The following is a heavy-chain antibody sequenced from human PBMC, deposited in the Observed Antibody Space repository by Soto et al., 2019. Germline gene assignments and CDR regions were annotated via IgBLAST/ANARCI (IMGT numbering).Heavy chain of an antibody. Sequence: ASVKVSCKASGYIFTDYYMHWVRQAPGQEHGRMGRINPNSGGKNYAQKFQGWVTMTRDTSISTAYMELSRLRSDDSAVYYCARGGAIVVVPAANQGSWFDPWGQGTLVTVSS. CDR2: INPNSGGK. D-gene: IGHD2-2*01. CDR1: GYIFTDYY. J-gene: IGHJ5*02. CDR3: ARGGAIVVVPAANQGSWFDP. V-gene: IGHV1-2*04.